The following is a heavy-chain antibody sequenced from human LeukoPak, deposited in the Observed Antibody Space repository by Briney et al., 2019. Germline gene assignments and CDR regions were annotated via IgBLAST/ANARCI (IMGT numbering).Heavy chain of an antibody. CDR2: IYYSGST. Sequence: SQTLSLTCTVSGGSISSGDYYWSWIRHPPGKGLEWIGYIYYSGSTYYNPSLKSRVTISVDTSKNQFSLKLSSVTAADTAVYYCASHSSSWYYFDYWGQGTLVTVSS. V-gene: IGHV4-30-4*01. CDR1: GGSISSGDYY. J-gene: IGHJ4*02. CDR3: ASHSSSWYYFDY. D-gene: IGHD6-13*01.